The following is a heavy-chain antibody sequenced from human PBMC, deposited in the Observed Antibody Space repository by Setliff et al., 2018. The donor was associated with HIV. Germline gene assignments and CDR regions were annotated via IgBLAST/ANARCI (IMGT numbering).Heavy chain of an antibody. Sequence: GASVKVSCKAFGGTFSSYGIVWFRQAPGQGLEWMGGIVPIDGRPSYAQKFQDRVTITADESTSTAYMELLSLRSEDTALYYCARSEVRGVMTHYFDYWGQGTLVTVSS. CDR1: GGTFSSYG. CDR2: IVPIDGRP. CDR3: ARSEVRGVMTHYFDY. J-gene: IGHJ4*02. D-gene: IGHD3-10*01. V-gene: IGHV1-69*13.